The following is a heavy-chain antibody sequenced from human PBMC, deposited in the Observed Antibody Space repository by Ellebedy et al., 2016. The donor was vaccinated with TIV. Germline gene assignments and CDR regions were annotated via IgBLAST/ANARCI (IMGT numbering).Heavy chain of an antibody. CDR3: ARDNYLFGVADAFEI. CDR2: ISPYNGNT. D-gene: IGHD3-3*01. Sequence: ASVKVSCXASGYTFSNYGISWVRQAPGQGLEWMGWISPYNGNTNYAQNLQGRVTMTTDTSTSTAYMDLRSLRSDDTAVYYCARDNYLFGVADAFEIWGQGTMVTVSS. J-gene: IGHJ3*02. V-gene: IGHV1-18*01. CDR1: GYTFSNYG.